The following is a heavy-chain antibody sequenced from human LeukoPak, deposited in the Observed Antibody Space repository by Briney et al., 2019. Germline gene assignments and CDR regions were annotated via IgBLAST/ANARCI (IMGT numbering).Heavy chain of an antibody. Sequence: PGGSLRLSCAASGFTFSDYYMSWIHQAPGKGLEWVSYISTSGSTIYYADSVRGRFTISRDNAKNSLYLQIISLRAEDTAVYYCARRSYWNDVLDYWGQGTLVTVSS. CDR1: GFTFSDYY. D-gene: IGHD1-1*01. J-gene: IGHJ4*02. CDR3: ARRSYWNDVLDY. V-gene: IGHV3-11*04. CDR2: ISTSGSTI.